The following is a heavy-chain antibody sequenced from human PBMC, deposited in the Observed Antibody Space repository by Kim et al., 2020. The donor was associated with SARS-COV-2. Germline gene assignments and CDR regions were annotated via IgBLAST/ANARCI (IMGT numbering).Heavy chain of an antibody. Sequence: ASVKVSCKASGYIFTGYYIHWVRQAPGQGLEWMGWINPNSGGTNYAQKFQGRVILTGDTSITTAYLELISLRSDDTAVYYCDRTVEFIGSGSGNPLDSWGQGTLLTVSS. V-gene: IGHV1-2*02. D-gene: IGHD3-10*01. J-gene: IGHJ5*01. CDR2: INPNSGGT. CDR1: GYIFTGYY. CDR3: DRTVEFIGSGSGNPLDS.